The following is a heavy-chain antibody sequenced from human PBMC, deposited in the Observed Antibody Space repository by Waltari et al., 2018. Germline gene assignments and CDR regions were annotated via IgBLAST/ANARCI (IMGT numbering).Heavy chain of an antibody. D-gene: IGHD2-15*01. V-gene: IGHV1-8*03. Sequence: QVQLVQSGAEVKKRGASVKVYCKASGYSFNNYDINWVRQAPGQGLECKGWMNPNSGTTCYPQNFQDRLTFPRDTTTTTAYMELRSLRSEDTAVYYCARGESLGRIYYYYYMDVWGKGTTVIVSS. CDR3: ARGESLGRIYYYYYMDV. J-gene: IGHJ6*03. CDR2: MNPNSGTT. CDR1: GYSFNNYD.